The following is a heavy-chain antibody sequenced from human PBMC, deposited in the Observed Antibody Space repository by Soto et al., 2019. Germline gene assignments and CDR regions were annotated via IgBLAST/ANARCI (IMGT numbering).Heavy chain of an antibody. J-gene: IGHJ5*02. D-gene: IGHD6-13*01. V-gene: IGHV1-69*13. Sequence: SVKVSCKASGGSFTYSLSWVRQAPGQGLEWMGGIIPIFGTTHYAQKFQGRVTITADESTKTAYMELSTLRSEDAAVYYCAHEAGHERGFDPWGQGTLVTVSS. CDR3: AHEAGHERGFDP. CDR1: GGSFTYS. CDR2: IIPIFGTT.